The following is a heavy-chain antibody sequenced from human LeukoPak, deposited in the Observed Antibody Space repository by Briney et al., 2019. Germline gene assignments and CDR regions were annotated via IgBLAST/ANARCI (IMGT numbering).Heavy chain of an antibody. CDR1: GFTFSNYA. J-gene: IGHJ4*02. D-gene: IGHD6-13*01. CDR2: ITGSGGTT. CDR3: PRGAERETTYSPVDY. V-gene: IGHV3-23*01. Sequence: GGSLRLSCAASGFTFSNYAMTWVRQAPGKGLEWVSSITGSGGTTYYADSVKGRFTVSRDSSRNTLYVQMNTLRAEDTAVYYCPRGAERETTYSPVDYWGQGTLVTVSS.